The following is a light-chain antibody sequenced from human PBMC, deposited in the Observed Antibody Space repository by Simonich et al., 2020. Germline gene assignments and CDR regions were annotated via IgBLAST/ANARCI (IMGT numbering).Light chain of an antibody. CDR3: QQYYSTPPT. CDR1: QSVLYSSNNTNY. CDR2: WAS. J-gene: IGKJ1*01. V-gene: IGKV4-1*01. Sequence: DIVMPQSPDSLAVSLGERATINCKSSQSVLYSSNNTNYLAWYQQNPGQPPKMIIYWASTRETGVPDRFSGSGSGTDFTLTISSLQAEDVAVYYCQQYYSTPPTFGQGTKVEIK.